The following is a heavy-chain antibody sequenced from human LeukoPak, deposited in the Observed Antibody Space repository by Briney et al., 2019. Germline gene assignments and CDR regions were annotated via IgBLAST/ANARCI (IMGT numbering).Heavy chain of an antibody. CDR3: AKLGGGYSGYGSDAFDI. V-gene: IGHV3-23*01. D-gene: IGHD5-12*01. Sequence: GGSLRLSCAASGFTFSSYAMSWVRQAPGKGLEGVSAISGSGGSTYYADSVKRRVTISRDNSKNTLYLQMNSLRAEDTAVYYCAKLGGGYSGYGSDAFDIWGQGTMVTVSS. CDR2: ISGSGGST. CDR1: GFTFSSYA. J-gene: IGHJ3*02.